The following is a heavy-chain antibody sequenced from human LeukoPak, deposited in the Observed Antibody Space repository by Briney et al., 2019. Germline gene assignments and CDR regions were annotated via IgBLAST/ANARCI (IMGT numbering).Heavy chain of an antibody. Sequence: GGSLRLSCAASGFTFSSYSMNWVRQAPGKGLEWVSSTSSSSSYIYYADSVKGRFTISRDNAKNSLYLQMNSLRAEDTAVYYCARESTAMGFDYWGQGTLVTVSS. V-gene: IGHV3-21*01. D-gene: IGHD5-18*01. J-gene: IGHJ4*02. CDR1: GFTFSSYS. CDR3: ARESTAMGFDY. CDR2: TSSSSSYI.